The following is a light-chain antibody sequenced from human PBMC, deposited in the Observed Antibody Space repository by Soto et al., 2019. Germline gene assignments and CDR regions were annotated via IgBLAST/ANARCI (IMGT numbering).Light chain of an antibody. Sequence: QSALTQPLSASGSPGQSVTISCTGTSSDVGGYNYVSWYQQHPGKAPKLMIYEVSKRPSGVPDRFSGSKSGNTASLTVSGLQAKDEADYYCSSYAGSNKVFGGGTKVTVL. CDR2: EVS. CDR1: SSDVGGYNY. CDR3: SSYAGSNKV. J-gene: IGLJ2*01. V-gene: IGLV2-8*01.